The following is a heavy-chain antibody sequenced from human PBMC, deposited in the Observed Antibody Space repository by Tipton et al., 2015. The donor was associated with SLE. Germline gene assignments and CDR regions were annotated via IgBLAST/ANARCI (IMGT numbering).Heavy chain of an antibody. J-gene: IGHJ4*02. CDR3: ARGSVVADDF. CDR2: IYHTAST. Sequence: TLSLTCDVSGDSITSSNYYWGWIRQPPGKGLEWIGSIYHTASTYYNPTLKSRVTISVDTSKNQLSLKLTSVTAADTAIYYCARGSVVADDFWGQGTLVTVSS. CDR1: GDSITSSNYY. D-gene: IGHD2-15*01. V-gene: IGHV4-39*07.